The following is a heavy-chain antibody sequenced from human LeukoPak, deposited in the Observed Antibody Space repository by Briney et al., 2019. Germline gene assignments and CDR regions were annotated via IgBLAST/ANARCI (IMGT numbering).Heavy chain of an antibody. V-gene: IGHV4-39*02. CDR3: ARDPVLSFSFDY. CDR1: GGSISSSSYY. CDR2: IYYGGST. J-gene: IGHJ4*02. Sequence: SEAVSLTCTVSGGSISSSSYYWGWIRQPPGKGLEWVGRIYYGGSTYYNPSLKRRITISVETSKTQFSLKLSSVTAADTPVYSCARDPVLSFSFDYWGQGTLVTVSS. D-gene: IGHD2/OR15-2a*01.